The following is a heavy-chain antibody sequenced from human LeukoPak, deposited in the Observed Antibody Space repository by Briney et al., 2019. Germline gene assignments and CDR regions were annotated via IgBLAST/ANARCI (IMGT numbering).Heavy chain of an antibody. V-gene: IGHV1-46*01. D-gene: IGHD2/OR15-2a*01. Sequence: ASVRVSCKTSGYIFTSYYIHWVRQAPGQGPEWMGIINPSGGSTNYAQKFQGRVTMTRDTSTSTVYMELSSLRSEDTALYYCARGDHVRIYTQSHFDIWGQGTMVTVSS. J-gene: IGHJ3*02. CDR2: INPSGGST. CDR1: GYIFTSYY. CDR3: ARGDHVRIYTQSHFDI.